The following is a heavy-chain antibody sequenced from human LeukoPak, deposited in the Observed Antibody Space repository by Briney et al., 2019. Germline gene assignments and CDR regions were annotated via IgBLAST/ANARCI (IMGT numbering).Heavy chain of an antibody. CDR2: IYTSGST. V-gene: IGHV4-61*02. Sequence: SQTLSLTCIVSGGSIRRGSYYWSWIRQPAGKGLEGIGRIYTSGSTNYNPSLKSRVTISVDTSKNQFPLKLGSVTAADTAVYYCARESQDYDFWSGYYFLYYMDVWGKGTTVTVSS. J-gene: IGHJ6*03. CDR1: GGSIRRGSYY. CDR3: ARESQDYDFWSGYYFLYYMDV. D-gene: IGHD3-3*01.